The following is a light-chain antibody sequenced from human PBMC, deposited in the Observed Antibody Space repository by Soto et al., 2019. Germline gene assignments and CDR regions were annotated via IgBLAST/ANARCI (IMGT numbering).Light chain of an antibody. J-gene: IGKJ5*01. V-gene: IGKV3-20*01. Sequence: IVLTQSPGTLSLSPGERATLSCRASQSVGSSYLAWYQQKPGQAPRLLIYGASSRATGIPDRFSGSGSGTDFTLTINSLEPEDFAVYYCQQYGSSPITFGQGTRLETK. CDR3: QQYGSSPIT. CDR2: GAS. CDR1: QSVGSSY.